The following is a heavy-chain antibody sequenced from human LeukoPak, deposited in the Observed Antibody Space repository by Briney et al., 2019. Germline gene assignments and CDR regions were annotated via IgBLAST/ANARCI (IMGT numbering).Heavy chain of an antibody. CDR3: AKDAFDI. V-gene: IGHV4-59*01. CDR2: VYYSGST. J-gene: IGHJ3*02. Sequence: PSETLSLTCTVSGGSISSYYWSWIRQPPGKGLEWIAYVYYSGSTNYNPSLKSRVTISVDTSKNQFSPNLTSVTAADTAVYYCAKDAFDIWGQGTMVTVSS. CDR1: GGSISSYY.